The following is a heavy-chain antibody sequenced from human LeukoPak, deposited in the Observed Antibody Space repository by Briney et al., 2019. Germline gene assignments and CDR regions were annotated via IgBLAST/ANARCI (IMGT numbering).Heavy chain of an antibody. V-gene: IGHV4-59*01. CDR1: GGSINSYY. CDR3: ARGATIVTRGWFDP. D-gene: IGHD5-12*01. CDR2: IYYRGST. J-gene: IGHJ5*02. Sequence: PSETLSLTCTVSGGSINSYYWSWIRQPPGKGLGWIGYIYYRGSTNYNPSHKSRVTISVDTSKNRISLKLNSVTAADTAAYYCARGATIVTRGWFDPWGQGTLVTVSS.